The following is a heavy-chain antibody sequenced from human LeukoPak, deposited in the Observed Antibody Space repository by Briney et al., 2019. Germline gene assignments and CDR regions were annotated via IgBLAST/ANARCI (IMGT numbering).Heavy chain of an antibody. CDR3: ARDQGDLYSSGWYLRPFDY. CDR2: ISYDGSNK. D-gene: IGHD6-19*01. V-gene: IGHV3-30-3*01. Sequence: PGGSLRLYCAASGFTFSSYAMQWVRQAPGKGLEWVAVISYDGSNKYYADSVKGRFTISRDNSKNTLYLQMNSLRAEDTAVYYCARDQGDLYSSGWYLRPFDYWGQGTLVTVSS. CDR1: GFTFSSYA. J-gene: IGHJ4*02.